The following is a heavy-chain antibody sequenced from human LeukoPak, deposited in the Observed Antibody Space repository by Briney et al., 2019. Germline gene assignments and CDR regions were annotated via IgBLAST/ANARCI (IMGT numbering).Heavy chain of an antibody. Sequence: ASVKVSCKASGYTFTSYGISWVRQAPGQGLEWMGWISAYNGNTNYAQKLQGRVTMTTDTSTSTAYMELRSLRSEDTAVYYCARDPRIAVAGYFDYWGQGTLVTVSS. J-gene: IGHJ4*02. V-gene: IGHV1-18*01. CDR2: ISAYNGNT. CDR3: ARDPRIAVAGYFDY. D-gene: IGHD6-19*01. CDR1: GYTFTSYG.